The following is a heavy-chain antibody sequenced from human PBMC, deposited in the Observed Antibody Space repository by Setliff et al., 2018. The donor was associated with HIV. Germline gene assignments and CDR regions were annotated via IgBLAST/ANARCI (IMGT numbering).Heavy chain of an antibody. CDR2: VSSSGSS. Sequence: TLSLTCTVSGGSIRSGSYSWSWIRQPAGQGLEWIGHVSSSGSSNYNPSLTSRVTISADTSKNQFSLKLTSVTAADTAVYYCARDTYHTGYLGWGPKPHYYYMDVWGKGTTVTVS. D-gene: IGHD5-12*01. J-gene: IGHJ6*03. CDR3: ARDTYHTGYLGWGPKPHYYYMDV. V-gene: IGHV4-61*09. CDR1: GGSIRSGSYS.